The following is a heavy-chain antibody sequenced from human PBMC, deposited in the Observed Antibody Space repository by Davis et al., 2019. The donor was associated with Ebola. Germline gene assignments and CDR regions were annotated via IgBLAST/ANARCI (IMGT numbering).Heavy chain of an antibody. CDR3: ARDASAYYGSDYGMDV. CDR2: IIPIFGTA. CDR1: GGTFSSYA. D-gene: IGHD3-10*01. V-gene: IGHV1-69*06. J-gene: IGHJ6*02. Sequence: AASVKVSCKASGGTFSSYAISWVRQAPGQGLEWMGGIIPIFGTANYAQKFQGRVTITADKSTSTAYMELSSLRSEDMAVYYCARDASAYYGSDYGMDVWGQGTTVTVSS.